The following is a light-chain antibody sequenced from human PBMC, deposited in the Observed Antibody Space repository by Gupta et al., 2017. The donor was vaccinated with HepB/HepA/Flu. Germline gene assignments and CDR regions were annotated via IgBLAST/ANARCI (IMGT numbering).Light chain of an antibody. Sequence: VTISCSGSSSNIANSYVSWYQQLPGTAPKLLIYENNKRPSGIPDRFSGSKSGTSATLGITGLQTGDEADYYCGTWDNSLSAGVFGGGTKLTVL. J-gene: IGLJ3*02. CDR3: GTWDNSLSAGV. V-gene: IGLV1-51*02. CDR1: SSNIANSY. CDR2: ENN.